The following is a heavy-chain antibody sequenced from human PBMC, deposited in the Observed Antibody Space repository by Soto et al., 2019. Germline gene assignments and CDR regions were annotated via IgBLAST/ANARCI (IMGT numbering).Heavy chain of an antibody. CDR2: RGHDGGNI. CDR3: AKRMGTWVDTAIEC. V-gene: IGHV3-23*01. CDR1: DFSFTHPA. J-gene: IGHJ4*02. Sequence: GGSLRLSCVAPDFSFTHPAMTWIRVLPGKGLQWVAARGHDGGNIYYRDSVRGRCTISRDNSKNKLYLQNHRLKAEDTAVYFCAKRMGTWVDTAIECRGQGTQV. D-gene: IGHD2-21*02.